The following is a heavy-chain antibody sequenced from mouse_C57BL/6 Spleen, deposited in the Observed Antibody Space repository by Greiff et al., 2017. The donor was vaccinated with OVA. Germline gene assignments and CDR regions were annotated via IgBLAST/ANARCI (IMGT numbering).Heavy chain of an antibody. CDR3: ARGDDSSGFAY. Sequence: QVHVKQPGAELVRPGSSVKLSCKASGYTFTSYWMHWVKQRPIQGLEWIGNIDPSDSETHYNQKFKDKATLTVDKSSSTAYMQLSSLTSEDSAVYYCARGDDSSGFAYWGQGTLVTVSA. V-gene: IGHV1-52*01. CDR1: GYTFTSYW. J-gene: IGHJ3*01. CDR2: IDPSDSET. D-gene: IGHD3-2*02.